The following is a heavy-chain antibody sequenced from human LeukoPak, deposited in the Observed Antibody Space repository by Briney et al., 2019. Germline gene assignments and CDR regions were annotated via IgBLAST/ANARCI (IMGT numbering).Heavy chain of an antibody. J-gene: IGHJ2*01. V-gene: IGHV4-61*02. CDR2: FYTSGST. Sequence: SETLSLTCTVSGGSISSGSYSWSWIRQPAGKGLEWIGRFYTSGSTNYNPSLKSRVTISVDRSKNQFSLKLSSVTAADTAVYYCATSSSHWYFDLWGRGTLVTVSS. CDR1: GGSISSGSYS. D-gene: IGHD6-6*01. CDR3: ATSSSHWYFDL.